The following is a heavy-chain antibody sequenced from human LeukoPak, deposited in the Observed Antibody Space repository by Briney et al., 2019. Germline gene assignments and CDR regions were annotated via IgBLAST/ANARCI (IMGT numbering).Heavy chain of an antibody. CDR3: AKVSYXGXXRXXXXXFDY. V-gene: IGHV3-23*01. D-gene: IGHD6-19*01. CDR2: ISGSGGST. J-gene: IGHJ4*02. CDR1: GFTFSSYA. Sequence: GGSLRLSCAASGFTFSSYAMSWVRQAPGKGLEWVSAISGSGGSTYYADSVKGRFTISRDNSKNTLYVQMNSLRAEDTAVYYCAKVSYXGXXRXXXXXFDYXXXGXLVTVS.